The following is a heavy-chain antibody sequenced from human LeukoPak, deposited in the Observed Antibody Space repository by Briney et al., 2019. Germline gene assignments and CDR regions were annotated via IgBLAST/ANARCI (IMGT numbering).Heavy chain of an antibody. V-gene: IGHV3-53*01. CDR2: IYSGGST. CDR1: GFTVSSNY. J-gene: IGHJ4*02. Sequence: GGSLRLSCAASGFTVSSNYMSWVRQAPGKGLEWVSVIYSGGSTYYADSVKGRFTISRDNSKNTLYHQMNSLRAEDTAVYYCARNHYDILTGYSFDYWGQGTLVTVSS. CDR3: ARNHYDILTGYSFDY. D-gene: IGHD3-9*01.